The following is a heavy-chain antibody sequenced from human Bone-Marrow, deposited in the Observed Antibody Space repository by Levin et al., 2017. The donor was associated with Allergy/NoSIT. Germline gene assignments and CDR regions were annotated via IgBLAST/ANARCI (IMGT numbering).Heavy chain of an antibody. V-gene: IGHV4-30-4*01. CDR3: ARLTPPYFYGRSGYFPEY. CDR2: IYTSGTT. Sequence: SETLSLTCTVSGVSISSGDYYWSWIRQSPGKGLEWIGYIYTSGTTFYNPSLKSRVTISVDTSKKQFSLTQSSMTAADTAVYYCARLTPPYFYGRSGYFPEYWGRGTLVTVSS. J-gene: IGHJ4*02. D-gene: IGHD3-22*01. CDR1: GVSISSGDYY.